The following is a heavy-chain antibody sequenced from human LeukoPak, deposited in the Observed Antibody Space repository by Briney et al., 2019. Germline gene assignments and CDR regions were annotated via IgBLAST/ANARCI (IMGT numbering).Heavy chain of an antibody. CDR3: ETEVFFITVRDIFDI. J-gene: IGHJ3*02. D-gene: IGHD3-22*01. Sequence: ASVKVSCKVSGYTPTELGMHWVRQAPGKGLEWMGGFDPEDGETIYAQKFQGRVTMTEDTSTHTAYMELSSLRSEDTAVYYCETEVFFITVRDIFDIWDKGTMVPVS. CDR1: GYTPTELG. CDR2: FDPEDGET. V-gene: IGHV1-24*01.